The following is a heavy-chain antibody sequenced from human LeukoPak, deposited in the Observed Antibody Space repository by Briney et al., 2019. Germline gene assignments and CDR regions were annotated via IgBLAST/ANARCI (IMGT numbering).Heavy chain of an antibody. CDR2: INPSGGST. CDR3: ARPGLSFSGSYSFDY. J-gene: IGHJ4*02. Sequence: VASVKVSCKASGYTFTSYYMHWVRQAPGQGLEWMGIINPSGGSTSYAQQFQGRVTMTRDTSTSTVYMELSSLRSEDTAVYYCARPGLSFSGSYSFDYWGQGTLVTVSS. V-gene: IGHV1-46*01. D-gene: IGHD1-26*01. CDR1: GYTFTSYY.